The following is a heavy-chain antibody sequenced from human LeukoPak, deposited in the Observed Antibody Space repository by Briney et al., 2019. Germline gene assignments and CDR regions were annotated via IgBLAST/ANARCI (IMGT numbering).Heavy chain of an antibody. D-gene: IGHD2-15*01. CDR2: IYYSGST. J-gene: IGHJ4*02. Sequence: PSETLSLTCTVSGGSISSYHWSWIRQPPGKGLEWIGYIYYSGSTNYNPSLKSRVTISVDTSKNQFSLKLSSVTAADTAVYYCARVICSGGSCRFDYWGQGTLVTVSS. CDR3: ARVICSGGSCRFDY. CDR1: GGSISSYH. V-gene: IGHV4-59*01.